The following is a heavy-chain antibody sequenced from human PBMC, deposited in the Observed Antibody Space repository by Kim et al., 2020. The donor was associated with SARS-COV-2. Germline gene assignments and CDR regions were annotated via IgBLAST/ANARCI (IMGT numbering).Heavy chain of an antibody. CDR1: GGTFSSYA. J-gene: IGHJ3*02. CDR3: ARVKRDSTGAFDI. CDR2: IIPIFGTA. V-gene: IGHV1-69*06. D-gene: IGHD2-2*01. Sequence: SVKVSCKASGGTFSSYAISWVRQAPGQGLEWMGGIIPIFGTATYAQKFQGRVTITADKSTSTAYMELSSLRSEDTAVYYCARVKRDSTGAFDIWGQGTMVTVSS.